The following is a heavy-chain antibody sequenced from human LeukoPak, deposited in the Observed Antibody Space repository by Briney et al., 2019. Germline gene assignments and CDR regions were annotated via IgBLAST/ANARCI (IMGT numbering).Heavy chain of an antibody. V-gene: IGHV3-23*01. Sequence: PGGSLRLYWAASQFTFSNYAMSWARHAAGKGLDWVSAISGGGYTTHYVDSVKGRFTISRDNPKHTLYLQMNSLRAQHHAVQYCAKCPTPYCSGGSCFDAFDIWGQGTMVTVSS. CDR2: ISGGGYTT. CDR1: QFTFSNYA. J-gene: IGHJ3*02. CDR3: AKCPTPYCSGGSCFDAFDI. D-gene: IGHD2-15*01.